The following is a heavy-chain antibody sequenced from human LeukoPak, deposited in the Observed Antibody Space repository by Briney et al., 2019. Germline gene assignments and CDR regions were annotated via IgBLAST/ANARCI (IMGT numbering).Heavy chain of an antibody. CDR2: ISSSGSTI. CDR1: GFTFSDYY. Sequence: KTGGSLRLSCAASGFTFSDYYMGWIRQAPGKGLEWVSYISSSGSTIYYADSVKGRFTISRDNSKNTLYLQMNSLRAEDTAVYYCAKDLLGGSYGVFDYWGQGTLVTVSS. D-gene: IGHD1-26*01. V-gene: IGHV3-11*01. J-gene: IGHJ4*02. CDR3: AKDLLGGSYGVFDY.